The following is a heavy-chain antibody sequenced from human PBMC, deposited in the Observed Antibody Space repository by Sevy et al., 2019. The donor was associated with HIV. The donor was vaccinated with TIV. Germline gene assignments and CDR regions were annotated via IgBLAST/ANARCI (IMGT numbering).Heavy chain of an antibody. Sequence: GGSLRLSCAASGFTFSDYYMSWIRQAPGKGLEWVSYISGSDGTIYYADSVKGRFTISRDNAKNSLYLQMNSLRADDTAVYYCARDHVKDGDLGDYYYYAMDVWGQGPTVTVSS. J-gene: IGHJ6*02. CDR1: GFTFSDYY. D-gene: IGHD4-17*01. CDR2: ISGSDGTI. CDR3: ARDHVKDGDLGDYYYYAMDV. V-gene: IGHV3-11*01.